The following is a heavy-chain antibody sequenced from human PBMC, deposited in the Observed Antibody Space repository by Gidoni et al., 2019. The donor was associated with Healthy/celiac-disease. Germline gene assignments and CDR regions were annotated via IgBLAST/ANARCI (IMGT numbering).Heavy chain of an antibody. CDR2: ISGSGGSK. CDR1: GFNFSSYA. Sequence: EVQLLESGGGLVHPGGSLRLSCSASGFNFSSYAMSWVRQAPGQVLEWVSAISGSGGSKYYADSVKGRLTISRDNAKNTLYLQMNSLRAEDTAVYYCAKKAPALDLWGRGTLVTVSS. J-gene: IGHJ2*01. V-gene: IGHV3-23*01. CDR3: AKKAPALDL.